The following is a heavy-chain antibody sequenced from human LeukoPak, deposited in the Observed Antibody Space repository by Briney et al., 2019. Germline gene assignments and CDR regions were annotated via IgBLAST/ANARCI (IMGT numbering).Heavy chain of an antibody. J-gene: IGHJ4*02. CDR2: INHSGST. V-gene: IGHV4-34*01. CDR1: GGSFSGYY. D-gene: IGHD6-13*01. CDR3: ARALKAAAGQKSYYFDY. Sequence: SETLSLTCAVYGGSFSGYYWSWIRQPPGKGLEWIGEINHSGSTNYNPSLKSRVTISVDTSKNQFSLKLSSVTAADTAVYYCARALKAAAGQKSYYFDYWGQETLATVSS.